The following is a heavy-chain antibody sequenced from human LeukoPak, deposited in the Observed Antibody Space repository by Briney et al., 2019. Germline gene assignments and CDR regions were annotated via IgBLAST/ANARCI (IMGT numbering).Heavy chain of an antibody. J-gene: IGHJ3*02. CDR2: ISSSSSYI. CDR1: GFTFSSYS. D-gene: IGHD4-17*01. Sequence: GGSLRPSCAASGFTFSSYSMNWVRQAPGKGLEWVSSISSSSSYIYYADSVKGRFTISRDNAKNSLYLQMNSLRAEDTAVYYCARGKYGDHDPFDIWGQGTMVTVSS. CDR3: ARGKYGDHDPFDI. V-gene: IGHV3-21*01.